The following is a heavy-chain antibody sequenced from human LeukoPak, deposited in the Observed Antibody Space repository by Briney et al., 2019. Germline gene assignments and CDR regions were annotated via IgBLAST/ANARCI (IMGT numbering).Heavy chain of an antibody. CDR3: ATPYSSGWGGFDY. D-gene: IGHD6-19*01. CDR1: GGSISSYY. Sequence: SETLSLTCTVSGGSISSYYWSWIRQPPGKGLEWIGYIYYSGSTNYNPSLKSRVTISVDTSKNQFSLKLSSVTAADTAVYYCATPYSSGWGGFDYWGQGTLVTVSS. J-gene: IGHJ4*02. V-gene: IGHV4-59*01. CDR2: IYYSGST.